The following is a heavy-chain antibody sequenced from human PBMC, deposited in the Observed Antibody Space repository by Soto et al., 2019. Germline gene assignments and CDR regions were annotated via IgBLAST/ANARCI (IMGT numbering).Heavy chain of an antibody. V-gene: IGHV3-48*01. CDR3: ARGKGGNNSGPQGNNNYYYMDV. CDR2: ISGSSSTI. J-gene: IGHJ6*03. Sequence: GGSLRLSCAASEFTFSRYSIHWVRQAPGKGLEWVSYISGSSSTIYYADSVKGRFTISRDNAKSSLYLQMNSLRAEDTAVYYCARGKGGNNSGPQGNNNYYYMDVWGKGTTVTVSS. D-gene: IGHD6-19*01. CDR1: EFTFSRYS.